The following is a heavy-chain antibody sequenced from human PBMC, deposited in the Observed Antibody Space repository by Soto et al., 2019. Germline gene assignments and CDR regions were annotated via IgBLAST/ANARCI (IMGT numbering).Heavy chain of an antibody. Sequence: QLQLQESGSGLVKPSQTLSLTCAVSGGSVSSGGYSWSWIRQPPGKGLEWIGYIYHSGSTYYNPSLKRRVTISVDRSKNQFSLKLSSVTAADTAVYYCAAYYDSSGYYDWFDPWGQGTLVTVSS. V-gene: IGHV4-30-2*01. J-gene: IGHJ5*02. CDR2: IYHSGST. D-gene: IGHD3-22*01. CDR3: AAYYDSSGYYDWFDP. CDR1: GGSVSSGGYS.